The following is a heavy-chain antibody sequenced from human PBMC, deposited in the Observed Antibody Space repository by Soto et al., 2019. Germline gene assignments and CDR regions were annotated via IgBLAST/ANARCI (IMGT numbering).Heavy chain of an antibody. CDR1: GYTFTSYA. CDR2: INAGNGNT. D-gene: IGHD3-16*01. J-gene: IGHJ4*02. CDR3: ASTLPEARYLAFDY. Sequence: ASVKVSCKASGYTFTSYAMHWVRQAPGQRLEWMRWINAGNGNTKYSQKFQGRVTVTRDTSASTAYMELSSLRSEDTAVYYCASTLPEARYLAFDYWGQGTLVTVSS. V-gene: IGHV1-3*01.